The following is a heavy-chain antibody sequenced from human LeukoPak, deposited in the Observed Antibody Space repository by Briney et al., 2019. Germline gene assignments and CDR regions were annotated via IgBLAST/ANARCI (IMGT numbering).Heavy chain of an antibody. CDR2: INPNSGGT. CDR1: GYTFTGYY. Sequence: ASVKVSCKASGYTFTGYYMHWVRQAPGQGLEWMGWINPNSGGTNYAQKLQGRVTMTTDTSTSTAYMELRSLRSDDTAVCYCARVFGIAVSYWFDPWGQGTLVTVSS. V-gene: IGHV1-2*02. J-gene: IGHJ5*02. CDR3: ARVFGIAVSYWFDP. D-gene: IGHD6-19*01.